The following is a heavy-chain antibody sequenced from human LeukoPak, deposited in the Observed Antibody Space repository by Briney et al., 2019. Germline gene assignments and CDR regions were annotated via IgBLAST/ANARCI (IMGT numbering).Heavy chain of an antibody. D-gene: IGHD3-3*01. CDR1: GGSISSYY. V-gene: IGHV4-59*12. CDR3: ARASYYDFWSGYQLDY. Sequence: SETLSLTCTVSGGSISSYYWSWIRQPPGKGLEWIGYIYYSGSTNYNPSLKSRVTISVDTSKNQFSLKLSSVTAADTAVYYCARASYYDFWSGYQLDYWGQGTLVTVSS. CDR2: IYYSGST. J-gene: IGHJ4*02.